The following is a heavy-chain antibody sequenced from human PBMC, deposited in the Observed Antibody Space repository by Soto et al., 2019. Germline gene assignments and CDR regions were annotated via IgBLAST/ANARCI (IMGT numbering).Heavy chain of an antibody. V-gene: IGHV1-18*01. D-gene: IGHD3-10*01. J-gene: IGHJ6*02. CDR2: ISTYTGNT. CDR1: GYTFTNYD. CDR3: ARGYYYGSGRPTPGGMDV. Sequence: QVHLVQSGAEVKKPGASVKVSCKASGYTFTNYDINWVRQAPGQGLEWMGWISTYTGNTNYAQKLQGRVTMTTDTAPSPDYMELRSLRSDDTDVYYCARGYYYGSGRPTPGGMDVWGQGTTVTVSS.